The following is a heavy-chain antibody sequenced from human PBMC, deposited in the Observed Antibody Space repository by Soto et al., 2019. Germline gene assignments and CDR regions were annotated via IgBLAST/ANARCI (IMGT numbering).Heavy chain of an antibody. CDR1: GYAFTSYY. CDR3: ARDIAAAANYYYYGMDV. J-gene: IGHJ6*02. Sequence: ASVKVSCKASGYAFTSYYMHWVRQAPGQGLEWMGIINPSGGSTSYAQKFQGRVTMTRDTSTSTVYMELSSLRSEDTAVYYCARDIAAAANYYYYGMDVWGQGTTVTVSS. CDR2: INPSGGST. D-gene: IGHD6-13*01. V-gene: IGHV1-46*01.